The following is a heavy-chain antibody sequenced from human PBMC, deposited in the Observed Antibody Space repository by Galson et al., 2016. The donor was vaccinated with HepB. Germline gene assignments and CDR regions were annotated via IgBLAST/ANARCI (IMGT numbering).Heavy chain of an antibody. D-gene: IGHD4-17*01. CDR3: ARDNFGARTVTTNNYYYGLDV. Sequence: SLRLSCAVSGFTVNNNYMRWVRQAPGRGLEWVSLIYSGSSTYYADSVKGRFTIFREGSTNTLFLQMNSLRAEDTAVYYCARDNFGARTVTTNNYYYGLDVWGQGTTVTVSS. J-gene: IGHJ6*02. CDR1: GFTVNNNY. V-gene: IGHV3-66*01. CDR2: IYSGSST.